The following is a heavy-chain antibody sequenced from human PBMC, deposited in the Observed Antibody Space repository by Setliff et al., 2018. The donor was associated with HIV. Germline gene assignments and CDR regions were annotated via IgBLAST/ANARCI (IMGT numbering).Heavy chain of an antibody. V-gene: IGHV4-34*01. J-gene: IGHJ4*02. CDR1: GGSVSGHY. D-gene: IGHD3-22*01. CDR2: IYHSGST. Sequence: SETLSLTCAVYGGSVSGHYWGWFRQPPGKGLEWIGNIYHSGSTNYNPSLKSRVTISVDTSKNQFSLKLSSVTAADTAVFYCARLTTTYYYDSSAYYHPVWGQGTLVTVSS. CDR3: ARLTTTYYYDSSAYYHPV.